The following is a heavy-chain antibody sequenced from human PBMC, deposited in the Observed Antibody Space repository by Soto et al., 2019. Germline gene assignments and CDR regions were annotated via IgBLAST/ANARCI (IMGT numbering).Heavy chain of an antibody. D-gene: IGHD1-26*01. CDR2: IYYSGST. Sequence: TSETMCLTCTVAGGSISSSSYYWGWINQPPGKGLEWIGSIYYSGSTYYNPSLKSRVTISVDTSKNQFSLKLSSVTAADTAVYYCATQEVGGTYVYTFDPWGQGTLVTVSS. CDR3: ATQEVGGTYVYTFDP. V-gene: IGHV4-39*01. CDR1: GGSISSSSYY. J-gene: IGHJ5*02.